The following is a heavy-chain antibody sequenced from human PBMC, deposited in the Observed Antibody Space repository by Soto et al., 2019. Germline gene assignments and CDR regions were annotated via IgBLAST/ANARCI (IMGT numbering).Heavy chain of an antibody. J-gene: IGHJ6*02. V-gene: IGHV1-8*01. CDR3: ARVEYSSTCYYYDMDV. CDR1: GYTFTSYD. Sequence: ASVKVSCKASGYTFTSYDINWVRQATGQGLEWMGWMNPNSGNTGYAQKFQGRVTMTRNTSISTAYMELSSLRSEDTAVYYCARVEYSSTCYYYDMDVWGQGTTVTVSS. CDR2: MNPNSGNT. D-gene: IGHD6-6*01.